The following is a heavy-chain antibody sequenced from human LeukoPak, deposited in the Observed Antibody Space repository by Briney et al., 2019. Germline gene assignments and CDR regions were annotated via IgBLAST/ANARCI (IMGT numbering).Heavy chain of an antibody. D-gene: IGHD2-8*02. CDR2: FDGNGPNT. Sequence: GGSLRLSCAASGFTFSSFAMTWVRQAPGKGLKWVSGFDGNGPNTYYADSVKGRWTISRDNSRNTLYLEMNSLRPEDTAIYYCAKPRTTGLGWAQFDYWGQGSLVTVSS. V-gene: IGHV3-23*01. J-gene: IGHJ4*02. CDR3: AKPRTTGLGWAQFDY. CDR1: GFTFSSFA.